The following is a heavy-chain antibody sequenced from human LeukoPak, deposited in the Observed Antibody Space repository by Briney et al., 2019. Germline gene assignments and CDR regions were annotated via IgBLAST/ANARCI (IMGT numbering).Heavy chain of an antibody. D-gene: IGHD3-22*01. J-gene: IGHJ4*02. CDR1: GFTFSSYS. Sequence: PGGSLRLSCAVSGFTFSSYSMNWVRHAPGKGLEWVSYISTSSGTIFYADPVKGRFTISRDNAKNSLYLQMNSLGDEDTAVYSCARKSYYYDSSGYFFDYWGQGTLVTVSS. V-gene: IGHV3-48*02. CDR3: ARKSYYYDSSGYFFDY. CDR2: ISTSSGTI.